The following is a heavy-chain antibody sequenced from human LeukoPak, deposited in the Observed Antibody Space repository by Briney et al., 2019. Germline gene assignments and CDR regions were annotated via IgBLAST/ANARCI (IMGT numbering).Heavy chain of an antibody. CDR3: AKGVYGSGSYRGYFEQ. Sequence: PGGSLRLSCTASGSTFNNYAMSWVRQAPGKGLEWVSASSASGDSPYYADSVKGRFTISRDTSKNTLDLQMNSLRVEDTAVYYCAKGVYGSGSYRGYFEQWGQGTLVTVSS. V-gene: IGHV3-23*01. CDR1: GSTFNNYA. CDR2: SSASGDSP. D-gene: IGHD3-10*01. J-gene: IGHJ1*01.